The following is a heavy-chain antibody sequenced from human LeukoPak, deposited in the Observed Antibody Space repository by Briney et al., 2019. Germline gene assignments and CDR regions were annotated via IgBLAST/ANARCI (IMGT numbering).Heavy chain of an antibody. D-gene: IGHD3-22*01. Sequence: SETLSLTCTVSGGSFRDYYWTWIRQPPGKGLEWIGHIYYSGNTIYNPSLKSRVTISVDTSKNQFSLKLTSVTTADTAVYYCAGEDYFDSSGYASWRFDIWGQGTMVTVSS. CDR2: IYYSGNT. J-gene: IGHJ3*02. CDR3: AGEDYFDSSGYASWRFDI. CDR1: GGSFRDYY. V-gene: IGHV4-59*01.